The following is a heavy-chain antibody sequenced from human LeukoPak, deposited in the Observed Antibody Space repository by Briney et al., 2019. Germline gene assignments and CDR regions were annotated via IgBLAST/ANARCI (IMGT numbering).Heavy chain of an antibody. CDR2: ISYDGSNK. V-gene: IGHV3-30*18. Sequence: GGSLRLSCAASGFTFSSYGMHWVRQAPGKGLEWVAVISYDGSNKYYADSVKGRFTISRDNSKNTLYLQMNSLRAEDTAVYYCAKQVLGLGYCSSTSCYGPDYWGQGTLVTVSS. CDR1: GFTFSSYG. CDR3: AKQVLGLGYCSSTSCYGPDY. D-gene: IGHD2-2*01. J-gene: IGHJ4*02.